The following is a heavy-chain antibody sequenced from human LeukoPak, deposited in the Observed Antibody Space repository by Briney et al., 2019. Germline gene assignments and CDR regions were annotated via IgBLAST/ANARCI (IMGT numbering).Heavy chain of an antibody. CDR3: TRDYLTAAGSDAFDI. J-gene: IGHJ3*02. V-gene: IGHV1-18*01. Sequence: ASVKVSCKASGYTFTSTGINWVRQAPGQGLEWMAWISPYNGNTKYARKFQGRVTVTTDTSTTTAYMDLRNLRSDDTAVYYCTRDYLTAAGSDAFDIWGQGTMVTVSS. D-gene: IGHD6-13*01. CDR1: GYTFTSTG. CDR2: ISPYNGNT.